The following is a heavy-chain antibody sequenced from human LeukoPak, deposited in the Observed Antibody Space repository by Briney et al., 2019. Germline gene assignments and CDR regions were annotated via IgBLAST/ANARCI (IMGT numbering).Heavy chain of an antibody. J-gene: IGHJ6*03. CDR1: GGSISSSSYY. CDR3: ARHGVEATPDYYYMDV. D-gene: IGHD1-26*01. CDR2: IYYSGST. V-gene: IGHV4-39*01. Sequence: SETLSLTCTVSGGSISSSSYYWGWIRQPPGKGREWIGRIYYSGSTNYNPSLKSRVTISVDTSKNQFSLKLSSVTAADTAVNYCARHGVEATPDYYYMDVWGKGTTVTVSS.